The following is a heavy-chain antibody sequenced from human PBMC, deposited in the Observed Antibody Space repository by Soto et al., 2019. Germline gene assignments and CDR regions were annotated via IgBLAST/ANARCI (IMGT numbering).Heavy chain of an antibody. CDR1: GFTFSSYS. J-gene: IGHJ4*02. CDR3: AREKGYCISTSWYARGYFDY. Sequence: GGSLRLSCAASGFTFSSYSMNWVRKAPGKGLEWVSYISSGSSTIYYADSVKGRFTISRDNAKNSLYLQMNSLRAEDTAVYYCAREKGYCISTSWYARGYFDYWGQGTLGTVSS. V-gene: IGHV3-48*01. CDR2: ISSGSSTI. D-gene: IGHD2-2*01.